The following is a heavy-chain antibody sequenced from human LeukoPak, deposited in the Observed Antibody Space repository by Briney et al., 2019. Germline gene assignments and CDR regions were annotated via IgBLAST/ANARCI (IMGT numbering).Heavy chain of an antibody. CDR3: ERFQAGDIVVVPAAMRGGGWFDP. D-gene: IGHD2-2*01. CDR1: GYTFTSYD. V-gene: IGHV1-8*01. CDR2: MNPNSGNT. J-gene: IGHJ5*02. Sequence: ALVKVSCKASGYTFTSYDINWVRQATGQGLEWMGWMNPNSGNTGYAQKFQGRVTMTRNTSISTAYMELSSLRSEDTAVYYCERFQAGDIVVVPAAMRGGGWFDPWGQGTLVTVSS.